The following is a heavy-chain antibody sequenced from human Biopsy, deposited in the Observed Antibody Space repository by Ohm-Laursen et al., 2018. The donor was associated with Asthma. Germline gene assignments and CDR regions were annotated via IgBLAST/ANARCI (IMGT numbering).Heavy chain of an antibody. D-gene: IGHD2-21*02. Sequence: SDTLSLTCIVSGGSINNFYWSWIRQPPGKGLESIGHVYYSGSTNYNPSLKSGVTISIDASKNQFSLKLTSVTAADTAVYYCARGVDRVTGLLDHFDSWGQGTLVTVSS. CDR2: VYYSGST. J-gene: IGHJ4*02. V-gene: IGHV4-59*07. CDR1: GGSINNFY. CDR3: ARGVDRVTGLLDHFDS.